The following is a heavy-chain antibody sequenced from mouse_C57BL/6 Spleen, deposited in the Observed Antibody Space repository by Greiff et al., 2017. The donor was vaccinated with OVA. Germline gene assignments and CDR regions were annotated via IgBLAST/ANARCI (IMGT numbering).Heavy chain of an antibody. CDR3: AKAYSNYDYFDY. CDR2: IWRGGST. Sequence: VKLVESGPGLVQPSQRLSITCTVSGFSLTSYGVHWVRQSPGKGLEWLGVIWRGGSTDYNAAFMSRLSITKDNSKSQVFFKMNSLQADDTAIYYCAKAYSNYDYFDYWGQGTTLTVSS. J-gene: IGHJ2*01. V-gene: IGHV2-5*01. CDR1: GFSLTSYG. D-gene: IGHD2-5*01.